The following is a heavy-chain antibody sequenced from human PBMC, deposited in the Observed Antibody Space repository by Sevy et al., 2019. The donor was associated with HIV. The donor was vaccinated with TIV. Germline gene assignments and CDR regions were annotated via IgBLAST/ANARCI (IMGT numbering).Heavy chain of an antibody. J-gene: IGHJ2*01. CDR2: IRNKVKSYTT. D-gene: IGHD1-26*01. Sequence: GGSLRLSCVASGFTFGDHYMDWVRQAPGKGLEWVGRIRNKVKSYTTEYAASVKGRFIVSRDDSKKSRYLQMNSLKTEDTAVYYCAAVGASRGYFDIWGRGTLVTVSS. CDR3: AAVGASRGYFDI. CDR1: GFTFGDHY. V-gene: IGHV3-72*01.